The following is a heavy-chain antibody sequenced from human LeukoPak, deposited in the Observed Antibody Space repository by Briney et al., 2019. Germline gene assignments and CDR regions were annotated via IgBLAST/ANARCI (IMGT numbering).Heavy chain of an antibody. CDR1: GGSFSGYY. CDR3: ARVGSQGFDY. J-gene: IGHJ4*02. V-gene: IGHV4-59*01. Sequence: SETLSLTCAVYGGSFSGYYWSWIRQPPGKGLEWIGYIYYSGSTNYNPSLKSRVTISVDTSKNQFSLKLSSVTAADTAVYYCARVGSQGFDYWGQGTLVTVSS. D-gene: IGHD1-26*01. CDR2: IYYSGST.